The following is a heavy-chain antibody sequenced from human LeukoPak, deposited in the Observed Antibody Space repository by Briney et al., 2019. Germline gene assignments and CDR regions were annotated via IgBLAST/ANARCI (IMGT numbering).Heavy chain of an antibody. J-gene: IGHJ4*02. CDR3: AREQALTYYYDSSGYYFDY. V-gene: IGHV1-69*13. Sequence: SVKVSCKASGGTFSSYGISWVRQAPGQGLEWMGGIIPIFGTANYAQKFQGRVTITADESTSTAYMELSSLRSEDTAVYYCAREQALTYYYDSSGYYFDYWGQGTLVTVSP. D-gene: IGHD3-22*01. CDR1: GGTFSSYG. CDR2: IIPIFGTA.